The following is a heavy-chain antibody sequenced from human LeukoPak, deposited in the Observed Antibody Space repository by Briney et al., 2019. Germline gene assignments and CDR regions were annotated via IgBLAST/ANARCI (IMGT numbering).Heavy chain of an antibody. CDR1: GYTFTGYY. Sequence: ASVKVSCKASGYTFTGYYMHWVRQAPGQGLEWMGWINPNSGGTNYAQKFQGRVTMTTDTSTTTAYLEVTSLRSDDTAVYYCARDSSGFYYVHWGQGTLVTVSS. J-gene: IGHJ4*02. D-gene: IGHD3-22*01. V-gene: IGHV1-2*02. CDR3: ARDSSGFYYVH. CDR2: INPNSGGT.